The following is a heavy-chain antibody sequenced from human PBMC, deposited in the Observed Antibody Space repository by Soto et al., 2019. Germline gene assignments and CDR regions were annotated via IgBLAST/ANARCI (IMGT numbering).Heavy chain of an antibody. CDR3: AREQWGFDS. J-gene: IGHJ4*02. Sequence: QVQLQESGPELVKPSQTLSLTCTVSGGSISSNGHYWTWIRQHPGKGLEWIAYIYYTGNTYYNPSLKSRLSISVDTSKNQFSLKLRSVTAADTAVYSCAREQWGFDSWGQGTRVTVSS. V-gene: IGHV4-31*03. CDR2: IYYTGNT. D-gene: IGHD6-19*01. CDR1: GGSISSNGHY.